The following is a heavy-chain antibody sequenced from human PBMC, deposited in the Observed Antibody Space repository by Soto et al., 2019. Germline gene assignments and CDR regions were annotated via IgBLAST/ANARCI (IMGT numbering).Heavy chain of an antibody. J-gene: IGHJ4*02. CDR1: GFTFSNNA. V-gene: IGHV3-23*01. CDR2: ISVGGDGTFYE. CDR3: VKGIVPGQFHFDY. Sequence: PGGSLRLSCVASGFTFSNNAMSWVRQAPGKGLEWVSSISVGGDGTFYEFYADSVKGRFTISRDNSKNTLSLQMNSLRAEDTATYYCVKGIVPGQFHFDYWGPGTLVNVSS. D-gene: IGHD1-26*01.